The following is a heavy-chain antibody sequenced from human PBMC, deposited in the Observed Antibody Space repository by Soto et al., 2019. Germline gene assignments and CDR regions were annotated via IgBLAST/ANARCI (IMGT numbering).Heavy chain of an antibody. CDR3: ARVTSMVRGVSHNWFDP. CDR1: GGTFSSYA. CDR2: IIPMYGPA. V-gene: IGHV1-69*01. Sequence: QVPLVQSGAEVKKPGSSVTVSCKASGGTFSSYAIHWVRQAPGQGLEWMGGIIPMYGPAKYAQRLQGRVTITADESTTTVYMELTSLTSQDTAVYYCARVTSMVRGVSHNWFDPWGHGTLVTVSS. D-gene: IGHD3-10*01. J-gene: IGHJ5*02.